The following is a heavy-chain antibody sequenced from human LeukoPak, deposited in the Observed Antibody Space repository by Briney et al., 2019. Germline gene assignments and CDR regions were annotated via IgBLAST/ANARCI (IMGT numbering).Heavy chain of an antibody. J-gene: IGHJ6*02. V-gene: IGHV3-21*01. CDR1: GFTFSSYS. CDR3: AREVDSSSWSTYYYYYGMDV. CDR2: ISSSSSYI. Sequence: GGSLRLSCAASGFTFSSYSMNWVRQAPGKGLEWVSSISSSSSYIYYADSVKGRFTISRDNAKNPLYLQMNSLRAEDTAVYYCAREVDSSSWSTYYYYYGMDVWSRGTTVTVSS. D-gene: IGHD6-13*01.